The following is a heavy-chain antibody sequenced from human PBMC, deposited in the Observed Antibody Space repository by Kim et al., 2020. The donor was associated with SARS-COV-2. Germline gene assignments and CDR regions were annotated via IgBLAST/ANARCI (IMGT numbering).Heavy chain of an antibody. J-gene: IGHJ4*02. CDR3: AKGHGSGYSSDWPDY. Sequence: ADSVRGRFTISSEEVKNSLYLQMNSLRGEDTALYFCAKGHGSGYSSDWPDYWGQGTLVTVSS. V-gene: IGHV3-9*01. D-gene: IGHD6-19*01.